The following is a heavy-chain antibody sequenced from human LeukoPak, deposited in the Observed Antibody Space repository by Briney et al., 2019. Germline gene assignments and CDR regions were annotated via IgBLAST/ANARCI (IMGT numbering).Heavy chain of an antibody. D-gene: IGHD6-13*01. J-gene: IGHJ4*02. V-gene: IGHV3-23*01. CDR1: GLTFYTYA. Sequence: PGGSLRLSCAVSGLTFYTYAMSWVRQAPGKGLEWVSAISGRDGRTYYTDSVKGRFTISRGNSKNTLYLQMNSLRAEDTAVYYCCTSPSFGSSWYQFNYWGQGALAIVSS. CDR3: CTSPSFGSSWYQFNY. CDR2: ISGRDGRT.